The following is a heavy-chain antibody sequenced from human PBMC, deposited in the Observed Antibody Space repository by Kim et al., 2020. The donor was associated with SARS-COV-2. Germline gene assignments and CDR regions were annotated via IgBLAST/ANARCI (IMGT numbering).Heavy chain of an antibody. J-gene: IGHJ6*02. V-gene: IGHV5-51*01. CDR3: ARHRAYYDILTDYGMDV. CDR2: IYPGDSDT. D-gene: IGHD3-9*01. Sequence: GESLKISCKGSGYSFTSYWIGWVRQMPGKGLEWMGIIYPGDSDTRYSPSFQGQVTISADKSISTAYLQWSSLKVSDTAMYYCARHRAYYDILTDYGMDVWGQGTTVTVSS. CDR1: GYSFTSYW.